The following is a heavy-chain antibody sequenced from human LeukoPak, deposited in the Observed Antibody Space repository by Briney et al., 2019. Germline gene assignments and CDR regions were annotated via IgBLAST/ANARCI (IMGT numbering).Heavy chain of an antibody. CDR2: IRYDGSNK. CDR1: GFTFSSYG. CDR3: AKDYHDFWSGYFI. D-gene: IGHD3-3*01. V-gene: IGHV3-30*02. J-gene: IGHJ3*02. Sequence: TGGSLRLSCAASGFTFSSYGMHWVRQAPGKGLEWVAFIRYDGSNKYYADSVKGRFTISRDNSKNTLYLQMNSLRAEDTAVYYCAKDYHDFWSGYFIWGQGTMVTVSS.